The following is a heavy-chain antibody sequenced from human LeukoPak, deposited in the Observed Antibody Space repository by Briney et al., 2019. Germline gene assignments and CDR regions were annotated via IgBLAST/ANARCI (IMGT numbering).Heavy chain of an antibody. J-gene: IGHJ4*02. CDR1: GFTVSSNY. CDR2: IYSGGST. CDR3: ARSYSSGCFDY. V-gene: IGHV3-66*02. D-gene: IGHD6-19*01. Sequence: GGPLRLSCAASGFTVSSNYMSWVRQAPGKGLEWVSVIYSGGSTYYADSVKGRFTISRDNSKNTLYLQMNSLRAEDTAVYYCARSYSSGCFDYWGQGTRVTVSS.